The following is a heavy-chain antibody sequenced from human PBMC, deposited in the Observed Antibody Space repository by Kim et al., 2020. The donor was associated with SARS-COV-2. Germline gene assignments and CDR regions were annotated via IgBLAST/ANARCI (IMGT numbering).Heavy chain of an antibody. J-gene: IGHJ4*02. D-gene: IGHD3-3*01. CDR3: ARGGYYPGDY. Sequence: ASVKVSCEASGYTFTSFGVSWVRQAPGLGLEWMGWISGYNGNTNYAPKLQARVTMTADTSTNTAYMELRSLRSDDTAMYYCARGGYYPGDYWGQGTLVT. V-gene: IGHV1-18*01. CDR2: ISGYNGNT. CDR1: GYTFTSFG.